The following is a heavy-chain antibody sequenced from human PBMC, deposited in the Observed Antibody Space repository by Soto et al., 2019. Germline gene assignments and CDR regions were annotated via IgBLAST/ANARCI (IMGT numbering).Heavy chain of an antibody. J-gene: IGHJ6*02. Sequence: SVKVSCTASGGTFYSYVITWVRQAPGQGLEWMGGIIPIFNTTNYAQKFQGRITLTADESARTAYMELNSLRSEDTAVYYCARGIVTGTTSNYYYYGMDVWGQGTTVTVSS. D-gene: IGHD1-1*01. CDR3: ARGIVTGTTSNYYYYGMDV. V-gene: IGHV1-69*01. CDR2: IIPIFNTT. CDR1: GGTFYSYV.